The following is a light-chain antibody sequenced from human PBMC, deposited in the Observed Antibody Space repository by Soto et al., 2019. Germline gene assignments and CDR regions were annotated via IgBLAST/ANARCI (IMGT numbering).Light chain of an antibody. Sequence: QLTQSPSTLSASIGDRVTITCRASQGIGTALAWYHQRPGNSPDLLVYDASTLQSGVPSRFSGSGSETDFSLTISGLQPEDFGHYYCQQFNTKPLTFGGGTRVEIK. CDR3: QQFNTKPLT. V-gene: IGKV1-13*02. CDR2: DAS. CDR1: QGIGTA. J-gene: IGKJ4*01.